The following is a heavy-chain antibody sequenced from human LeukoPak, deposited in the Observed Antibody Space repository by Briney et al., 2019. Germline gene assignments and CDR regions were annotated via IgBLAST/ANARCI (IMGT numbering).Heavy chain of an antibody. D-gene: IGHD3-10*01. CDR1: RFAFRTFP. CDR3: ARRILRGIARWFGDSHRDDAFDI. J-gene: IGHJ3*02. Sequence: PGGSLRLSCAASRFAFRTFPMGWVRQAPGKGLEWVSGISASGDVTFYANSVRGRFTISRDNSENTLYLQMTGLSADDTAVYYCARRILRGIARWFGDSHRDDAFDIWGQGTMVTVSS. CDR2: ISASGDVT. V-gene: IGHV3-23*01.